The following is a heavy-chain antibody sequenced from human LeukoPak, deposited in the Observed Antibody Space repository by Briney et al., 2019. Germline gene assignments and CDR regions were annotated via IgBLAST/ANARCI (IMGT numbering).Heavy chain of an antibody. V-gene: IGHV1-2*02. D-gene: IGHD3-22*01. CDR2: SNPNSGGT. J-gene: IGHJ3*02. CDR1: GYTFTGYY. Sequence: GASVKVSCKASGYTFTGYYMHWVRQAPGQGLEWMGWSNPNSGGTNYAQKFQGRVTMTRDTPISTAYMELSRLRSDDTAMYYCAREMYFYDSSGHGHDAFDIWGQGTMVIVSS. CDR3: AREMYFYDSSGHGHDAFDI.